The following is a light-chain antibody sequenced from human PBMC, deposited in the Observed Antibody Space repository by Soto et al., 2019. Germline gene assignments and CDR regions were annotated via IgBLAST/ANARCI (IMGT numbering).Light chain of an antibody. CDR1: QGISSY. CDR3: QQLNSYPVT. Sequence: DIQLTQSPSFLSASVGDRVTITCRASQGISSYLAWYQQKPGKAPKLLIYAASTLQSGVPSRFSGSGSGTEFTLTISSLQPEDFATDYCQQLNSYPVTFGQGTKVEI. J-gene: IGKJ1*01. V-gene: IGKV1-9*01. CDR2: AAS.